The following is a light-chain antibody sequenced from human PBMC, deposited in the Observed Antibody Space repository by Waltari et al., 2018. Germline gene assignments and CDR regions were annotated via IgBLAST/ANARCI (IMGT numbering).Light chain of an antibody. V-gene: IGKV1-39*01. CDR2: AAS. CDR1: QYKSTS. Sequence: DIEMTQYPSSLSETVGDRVNITCRARQYKSTSVNWYQQKPGKAPKLLMLAASTLQSGVPARFSGSGSETDFTLTISSLQPEDFATYDCQQSYNIPYTFGHGAKLAIK. CDR3: QQSYNIPYT. J-gene: IGKJ2*01.